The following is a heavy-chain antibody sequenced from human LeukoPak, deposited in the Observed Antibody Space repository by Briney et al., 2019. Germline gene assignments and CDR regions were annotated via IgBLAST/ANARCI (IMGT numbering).Heavy chain of an antibody. CDR2: INPNSGGT. Sequence: GASVKVSCKASGYTFTDYYIHWVRQAPGQGLEWMGWINPNSGGTHYAQKFQGRVTMTRDTSISTAYMELSRLRSDDTAVYYCARGPYYYGSEHYYYYMDVWGKGTTVTISS. CDR1: GYTFTDYY. J-gene: IGHJ6*03. CDR3: ARGPYYYGSEHYYYYMDV. V-gene: IGHV1-2*02. D-gene: IGHD3-10*01.